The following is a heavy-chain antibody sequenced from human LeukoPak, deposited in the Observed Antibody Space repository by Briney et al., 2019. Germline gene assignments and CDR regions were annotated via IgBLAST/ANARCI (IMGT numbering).Heavy chain of an antibody. V-gene: IGHV3-74*01. D-gene: IGHD5-12*01. J-gene: IGHJ4*02. CDR3: TRGYVGIDY. CDR1: GFTFSTYS. Sequence: PGGSLRLSCAASGFTFSTYSINWVRQAPGKGLVWVSRINSDGSSTIYADSVKGRFTISRDNAKNTLYLQMNSLRAEDTALYYCTRGYVGIDYWGQGTLVTVSS. CDR2: INSDGSST.